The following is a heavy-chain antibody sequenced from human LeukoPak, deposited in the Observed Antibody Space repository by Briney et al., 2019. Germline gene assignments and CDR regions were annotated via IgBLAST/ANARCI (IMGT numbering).Heavy chain of an antibody. V-gene: IGHV3-23*01. CDR2: ISGSGRNT. CDR3: ARDLGYTSGNSYSNWFDP. CDR1: GFTFSSYG. J-gene: IGHJ5*02. Sequence: GGSLRLSCAASGFTFSSYGMTWVRQAPGKGLEWVSGISGSGRNTYYADSVKGRFTISRDNSQNTLYLQMNSLRAEDTAVYYCARDLGYTSGNSYSNWFDPWGQGTLVTVSS. D-gene: IGHD3-10*01.